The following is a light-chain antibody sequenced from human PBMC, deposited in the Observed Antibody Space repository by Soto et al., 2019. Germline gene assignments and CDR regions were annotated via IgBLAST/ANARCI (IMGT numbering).Light chain of an antibody. CDR3: QQYNNWPWT. CDR2: DTS. CDR1: QSVSSN. Sequence: EIAMTQAPATLSVSPGERATLSCRASQSVSSNLAWYQQKPGQAPRLLIYDTSTRATGIPARFSGSGSGTEFTLTISSLQSEDFAVYYCQQYNNWPWTFGQGTKVDIK. J-gene: IGKJ1*01. V-gene: IGKV3-15*01.